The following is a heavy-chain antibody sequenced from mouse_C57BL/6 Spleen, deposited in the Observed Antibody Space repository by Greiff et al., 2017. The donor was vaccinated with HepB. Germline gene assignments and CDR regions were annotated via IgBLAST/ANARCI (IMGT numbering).Heavy chain of an antibody. V-gene: IGHV1-82*01. CDR3: APGVVAPGDY. D-gene: IGHD1-1*01. Sequence: QVQLQQSGPELVKPGASAKISCKASGYAFSSSWMNWVKQRPGKGLEWIGRIYPGDGDTNYNGKFKGKATLTADKSSSTAYMQLSSLTSEDSAVYFCAPGVVAPGDYWGQGTSVTVSS. J-gene: IGHJ4*01. CDR2: IYPGDGDT. CDR1: GYAFSSSW.